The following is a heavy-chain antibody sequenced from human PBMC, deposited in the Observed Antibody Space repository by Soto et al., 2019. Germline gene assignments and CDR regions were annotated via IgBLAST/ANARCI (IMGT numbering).Heavy chain of an antibody. CDR1: GYTFTSYD. Sequence: ASVKVSCKASGYTFTSYDINWVRQATGQGLEWMGWMNPNSGNTGYAQKFQGRVTMTRNTSISTAYMELSSLRSEDTAVYYCARAWPYYYDSSGYCLPDYWGQGTLVTVSS. CDR2: MNPNSGNT. V-gene: IGHV1-8*01. D-gene: IGHD3-22*01. CDR3: ARAWPYYYDSSGYCLPDY. J-gene: IGHJ4*02.